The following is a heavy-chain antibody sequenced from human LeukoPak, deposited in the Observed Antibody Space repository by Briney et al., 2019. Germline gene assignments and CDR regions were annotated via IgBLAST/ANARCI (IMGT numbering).Heavy chain of an antibody. CDR3: ARASWVSSTDAVR. J-gene: IGHJ4*02. D-gene: IGHD6-19*01. CDR1: GLSFSSFA. V-gene: IGHV3-23*01. CDR2: IRSNGET. Sequence: QPGGSLRLSCAASGLSFSSFAMSWVRQGPARGLEWVSSIRSNGETFYADSVKGRFTLSTDYSRNTVYFQLNNVRVEDTAIYYCARASWVSSTDAVRWGQGTLVTVSS.